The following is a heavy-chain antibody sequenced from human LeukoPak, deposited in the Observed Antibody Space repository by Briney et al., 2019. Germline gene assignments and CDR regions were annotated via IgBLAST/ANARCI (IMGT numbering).Heavy chain of an antibody. D-gene: IGHD1-14*01. J-gene: IGHJ3*02. CDR3: TRDWRNMAFDM. Sequence: GGSLRLSCAASGFTLSSYWMRWVRQAPGQGLVWVSRIISDGSRISYADSVKGRFGISRDNAKNTLYLQMNSLRAEDTAVYYCTRDWRNMAFDMWGQGTMVTVSS. CDR2: IISDGSRI. CDR1: GFTLSSYW. V-gene: IGHV3-74*01.